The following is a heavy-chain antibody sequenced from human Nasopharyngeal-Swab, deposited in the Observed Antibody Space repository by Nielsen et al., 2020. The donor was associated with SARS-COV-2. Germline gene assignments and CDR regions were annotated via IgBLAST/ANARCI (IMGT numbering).Heavy chain of an antibody. Sequence: WVRQAPGQSLEWMGWINGDTGNTKYPEKFQGRVTITRDRSTKTAYMELRSLRSEDTAVYYCARERPEHYSDLWGPGTLVTVSS. J-gene: IGHJ4*02. CDR3: ARERPEHYSDL. V-gene: IGHV1-3*01. CDR2: INGDTGNT. D-gene: IGHD2-21*01.